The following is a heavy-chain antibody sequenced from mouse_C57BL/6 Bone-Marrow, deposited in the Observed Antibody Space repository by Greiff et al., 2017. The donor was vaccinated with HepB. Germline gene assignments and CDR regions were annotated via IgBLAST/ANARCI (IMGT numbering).Heavy chain of an antibody. D-gene: IGHD1-1*01. CDR2: IYTYNGVS. CDR3: ARGTTVVAGFDY. Sequence: VQLQQSGPGLVKPGDSVKISCKASGYSFTGYYMHWVKQSHGNILDWIGYIYTYNGVSSYNQKFKGKATLTVDKSSSTAYMELLSLTSEDSAVYYCARGTTVVAGFDYWGQGTTLTVSS. CDR1: GYSFTGYY. V-gene: IGHV1-31*01. J-gene: IGHJ2*01.